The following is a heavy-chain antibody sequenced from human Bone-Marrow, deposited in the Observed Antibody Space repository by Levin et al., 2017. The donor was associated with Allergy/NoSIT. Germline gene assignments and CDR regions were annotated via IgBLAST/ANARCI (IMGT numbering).Heavy chain of an antibody. CDR3: TGDRGTCHCSSTSCYIGDY. J-gene: IGHJ4*02. CDR1: GFIFSSFG. D-gene: IGHD2-2*02. V-gene: IGHV3-33*01. CDR2: IWYDGSNK. Sequence: GGSLRLSCAASGFIFSSFGMHWVRQAPGKGLEWVAVIWYDGSNKYYTDSVEGRFTISRDKSKNTRYLQMNSLRADDTAVYYCTGDRGTCHCSSTSCYIGDYWGQGTLVTVSS.